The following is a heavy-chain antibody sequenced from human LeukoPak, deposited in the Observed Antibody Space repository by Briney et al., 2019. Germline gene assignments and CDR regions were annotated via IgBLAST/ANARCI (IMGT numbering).Heavy chain of an antibody. CDR2: ISGYNGNT. CDR3: ARDNLRFLGADWFDP. Sequence: GASVKVSCKASGYTFSSYAISWVRQAPGPGLEWMGWISGYNGNTNYAQKLQARVIMTTDTSTSTAYMELRSLRSDDTAVCYCARDNLRFLGADWFDPWGQGTLVTVSS. J-gene: IGHJ5*02. V-gene: IGHV1-18*01. D-gene: IGHD3-3*01. CDR1: GYTFSSYA.